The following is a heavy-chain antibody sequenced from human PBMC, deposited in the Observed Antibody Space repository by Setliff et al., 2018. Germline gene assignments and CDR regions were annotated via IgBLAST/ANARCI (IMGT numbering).Heavy chain of an antibody. D-gene: IGHD3-16*02. CDR1: GYTFVGYY. CDR2: INPKTGGT. CDR3: AREPYDYIWGSYRSPYFDH. J-gene: IGHJ4*02. V-gene: IGHV1-2*02. Sequence: ASVKVSCKASGYTFVGYYLHWVRQAPGQGLEWMGWINPKTGGTNYAQKFQGRVTTTRDASINTAFMHLSSLKSDDMAVYYCAREPYDYIWGSYRSPYFDHWGQGALVTVPQ.